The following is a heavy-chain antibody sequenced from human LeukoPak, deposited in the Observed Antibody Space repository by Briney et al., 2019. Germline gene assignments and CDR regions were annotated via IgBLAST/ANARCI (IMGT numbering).Heavy chain of an antibody. D-gene: IGHD3-3*01. Sequence: SETLSLTCTDSGASISSYYWSWIRHPPGKGLEWIVYIYYSESTNYNPSLKSRVTISVATSKDQFSLKLRSVTAADTAVYYCASLVGGYYYDAFDIWGQGTMVTVSS. CDR2: IYYSEST. CDR1: GASISSYY. J-gene: IGHJ3*02. CDR3: ASLVGGYYYDAFDI. V-gene: IGHV4-59*08.